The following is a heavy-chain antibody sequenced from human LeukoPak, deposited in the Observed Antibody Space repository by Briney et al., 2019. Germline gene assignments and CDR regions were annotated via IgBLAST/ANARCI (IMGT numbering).Heavy chain of an antibody. CDR3: ARVPYYYDQGYYYYYMGV. J-gene: IGHJ6*03. CDR2: IYYSGST. D-gene: IGHD3-22*01. CDR1: GGSISSHY. Sequence: SETLSLTRTVSGGSISSHYWSWIRQPPGKGLEWIGYIYYSGSTNYNPSLKSRVTISVDTFKNQFTLKLSSVTAADTAVYYCARVPYYYDQGYYYYYMGVWGKGTTVTVSS. V-gene: IGHV4-59*11.